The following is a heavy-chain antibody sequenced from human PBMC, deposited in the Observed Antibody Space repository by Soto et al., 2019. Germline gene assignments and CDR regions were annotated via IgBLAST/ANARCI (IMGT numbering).Heavy chain of an antibody. Sequence: ASVKVSCKASGYTFTSYGISWVRQAPGQGLEWMGWISAYNGNTNYAQKLQGRVTMTTDTSTSTAYMELRSLRSDDTAVYYCAREGDYGGNSDYYFDYWGQGTRVTVSS. CDR3: AREGDYGGNSDYYFDY. D-gene: IGHD4-17*01. CDR2: ISAYNGNT. V-gene: IGHV1-18*01. J-gene: IGHJ4*02. CDR1: GYTFTSYG.